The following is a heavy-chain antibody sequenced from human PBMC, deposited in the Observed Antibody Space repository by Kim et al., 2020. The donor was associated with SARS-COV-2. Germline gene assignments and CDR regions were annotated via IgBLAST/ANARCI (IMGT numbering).Heavy chain of an antibody. CDR1: GFTFSSYE. CDR2: ISSSGSTI. V-gene: IGHV3-48*03. J-gene: IGHJ5*02. D-gene: IGHD5-18*01. CDR3: ARDREGYSYGYGWYNWFDP. Sequence: GGSLRLSCAASGFTFSSYEMNWVRQAPGKGLEWVSYISSSGSTIYYADSVKGRFTISRDNAKNSLYLQMNSLRAEDTAVYYCARDREGYSYGYGWYNWFDPWGQGTLVTVSS.